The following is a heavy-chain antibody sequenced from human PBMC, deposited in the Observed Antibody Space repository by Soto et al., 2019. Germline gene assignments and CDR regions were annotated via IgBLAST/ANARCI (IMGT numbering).Heavy chain of an antibody. D-gene: IGHD6-6*01. CDR2: ISSSSSYI. Sequence: GGSLRLSCAASGFTFSSYSMNWVRQAPGKGLEWVSSISSSSSYIYYADSVKGRFTISRDNAKNSLYLQMNSLRAEDTAVYYCAILRGSSSSNYYYYYGMDVWGQRTTVTVSS. CDR1: GFTFSSYS. J-gene: IGHJ6*02. CDR3: AILRGSSSSNYYYYYGMDV. V-gene: IGHV3-21*01.